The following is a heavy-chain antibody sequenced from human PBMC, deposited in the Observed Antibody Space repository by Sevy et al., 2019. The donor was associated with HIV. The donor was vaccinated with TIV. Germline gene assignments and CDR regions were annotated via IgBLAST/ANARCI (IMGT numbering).Heavy chain of an antibody. Sequence: GESLKISCKGSGYSFTQYWIGWVRQMPGKGLEWMGIIYPGDSDTRYSPSFQGQVTISVDRSITTAYLQWSSLEASDTAMYYCARHKDAYFPYDYVWGSTRLDYDYHGLDLWGQGTTVTVSS. CDR3: ARHKDAYFPYDYVWGSTRLDYDYHGLDL. CDR2: IYPGDSDT. CDR1: GYSFTQYW. D-gene: IGHD3-16*01. V-gene: IGHV5-51*01. J-gene: IGHJ6*02.